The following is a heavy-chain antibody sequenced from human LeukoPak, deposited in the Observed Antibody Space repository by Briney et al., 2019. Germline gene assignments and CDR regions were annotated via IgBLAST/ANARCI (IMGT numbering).Heavy chain of an antibody. CDR2: ISSSSSTK. V-gene: IGHV3-48*04. CDR1: GFTFSSYA. CDR3: ARDGTTNFLTH. Sequence: GGSLRLSCAASGFTFSSYAMSWVRQAPGKGLEWVSYISSSSSTKHHADSVKGRFTISRDNAKNSLYLQMDSLRAEDTAVYYCARDGTTNFLTHWGQGTLVTVSS. D-gene: IGHD2/OR15-2a*01. J-gene: IGHJ4*02.